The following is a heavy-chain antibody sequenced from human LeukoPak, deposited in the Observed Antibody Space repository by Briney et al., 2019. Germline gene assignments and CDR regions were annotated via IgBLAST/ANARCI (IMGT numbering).Heavy chain of an antibody. J-gene: IGHJ6*03. CDR2: IGPDGDT. CDR1: GFTLSRSD. CDR3: AREARGVADMDV. Sequence: GGSLRLSCAASGFTLSRSDMHWVRQATGKRLEWVSGIGPDGDTYYGGSVEGRFTISRENVKNSLYLKMDSLRADDTAVYYCAREARGVADMDVWGKGTTVTVSS. D-gene: IGHD3-10*01. V-gene: IGHV3-13*01.